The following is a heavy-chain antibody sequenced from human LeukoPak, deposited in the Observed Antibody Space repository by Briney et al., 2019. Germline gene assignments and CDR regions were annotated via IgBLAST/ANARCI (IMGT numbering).Heavy chain of an antibody. Sequence: GGSLRLSCAASGFTFSSYGMHWVRQAPGKGLEWVAVIWYDGSNKYYADSVKGRFTISRDNAKNSLYLQMNSLRAEDTAVYYCASNPNRSSPYFGDHWGQGTLVTVSS. V-gene: IGHV3-33*08. D-gene: IGHD6-6*01. CDR3: ASNPNRSSPYFGDH. CDR2: IWYDGSNK. CDR1: GFTFSSYG. J-gene: IGHJ4*02.